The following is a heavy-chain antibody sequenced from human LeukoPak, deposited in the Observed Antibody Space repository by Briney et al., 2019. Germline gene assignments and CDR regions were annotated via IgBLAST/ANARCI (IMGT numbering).Heavy chain of an antibody. CDR3: ARLDSVSSRGDAFHI. J-gene: IGHJ3*02. V-gene: IGHV3-7*01. CDR2: IKQDGSKK. D-gene: IGHD1-26*01. Sequence: GGSLRLSCAASGFTFSSYWMSWVRQAPGKGLEWVANIKQDGSKKYYVDSVKGRFTISRDNAKNSLYLQMNSLRAEDTAVYYCARLDSVSSRGDAFHIWGQGTMVTVSS. CDR1: GFTFSSYW.